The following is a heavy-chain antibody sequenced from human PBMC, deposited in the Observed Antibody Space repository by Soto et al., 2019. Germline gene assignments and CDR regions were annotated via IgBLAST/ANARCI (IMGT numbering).Heavy chain of an antibody. Sequence: PGESLKISCKGSGYSFTNYWIGWVRQMPGKDLEWIGIIYPEDSETRYSPSFQGLVTISADKSISTAYLQSSSLKASDTAMYYCARHGVGDILTGQPDYWGQGTLVTVSS. J-gene: IGHJ4*02. CDR1: GYSFTNYW. V-gene: IGHV5-51*01. D-gene: IGHD3-9*01. CDR2: IYPEDSET. CDR3: ARHGVGDILTGQPDY.